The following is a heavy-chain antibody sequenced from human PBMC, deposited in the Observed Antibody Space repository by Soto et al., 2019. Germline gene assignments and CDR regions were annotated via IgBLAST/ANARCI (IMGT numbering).Heavy chain of an antibody. CDR1: GGSISSSSYY. CDR2: IYYSGST. D-gene: IGHD2-2*01. V-gene: IGHV4-39*01. J-gene: IGHJ5*02. CDR3: ARGPSKDIVVVPAAIDVLFDP. Sequence: SETLSLTCTVSGGSISSSSYYWGWIRQPPGKGLEWIGSIYYSGSTYYNPSLKSRVAISVDTSKNQFSLKLSSVTAADTAVYYCARGPSKDIVVVPAAIDVLFDPWGQGTLVTVSS.